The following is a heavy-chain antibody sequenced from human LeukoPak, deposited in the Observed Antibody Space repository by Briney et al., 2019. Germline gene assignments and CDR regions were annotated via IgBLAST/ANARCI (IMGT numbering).Heavy chain of an antibody. V-gene: IGHV3-7*01. CDR2: INQDGSDK. D-gene: IGHD1-1*01. CDR3: ARVGYNWDDDGVDY. CDR1: DFTFSSYW. J-gene: IGHJ4*02. Sequence: GGSLRLSCAASDFTFSSYWKSWVRQAPGKGLEWVANINQDGSDKRYMDSVRGRFTISRDNAKNSLSLHMDSLRAEDTAVYYCARVGYNWDDDGVDYWGQGTLVTVSS.